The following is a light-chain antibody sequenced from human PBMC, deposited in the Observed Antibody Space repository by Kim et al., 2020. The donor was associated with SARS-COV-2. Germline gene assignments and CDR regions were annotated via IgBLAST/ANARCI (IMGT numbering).Light chain of an antibody. CDR2: NVT. V-gene: IGLV2-14*01. Sequence: QSALTQPASVSGSPGQSITISCTGTSSDVGKYNYVSWYQQFPGNAPHLIIYNVTQRPSGVSHRFSGSKSAYAAPLTISGLQAEDAADYCCSSDNTRSTEVFGGGTQLTVL. CDR3: SSDNTRSTEV. CDR1: SSDVGKYNY. J-gene: IGLJ3*02.